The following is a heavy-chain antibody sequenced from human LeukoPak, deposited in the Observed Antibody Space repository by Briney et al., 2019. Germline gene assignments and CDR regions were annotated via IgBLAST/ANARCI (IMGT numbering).Heavy chain of an antibody. CDR2: IYYSGST. CDR3: ARVLLGATGTTSSVIIDY. J-gene: IGHJ4*02. V-gene: IGHV4-31*03. D-gene: IGHD1-1*01. CDR1: GGSISSGGYY. Sequence: SETLSLTCTVSGGSISSGGYYWSWIRQHPGKGLEWIGYIYYSGSTYYNPSPKSRVTISVDTSKNQFSLKLSSVTAADTAVYYCARVLLGATGTTSSVIIDYWGQGTLVTVSS.